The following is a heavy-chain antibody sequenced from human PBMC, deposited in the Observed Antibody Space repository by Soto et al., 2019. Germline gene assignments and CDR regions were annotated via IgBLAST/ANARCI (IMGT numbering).Heavy chain of an antibody. Sequence: QVRLQESGPGLVKASETLSLTCTVSGGSIINHCWSWIRQRPGKGLEWIGYIFYNGGTMYNPSLERRVTRSVDTSKNSFALRLRSVPAADTAVDYCARETTSGCATGGLLEYWGQGSLVTVSS. D-gene: IGHD5-12*01. V-gene: IGHV4-59*11. J-gene: IGHJ4*02. CDR1: GGSIINHC. CDR3: ARETTSGCATGGLLEY. CDR2: IFYNGGT.